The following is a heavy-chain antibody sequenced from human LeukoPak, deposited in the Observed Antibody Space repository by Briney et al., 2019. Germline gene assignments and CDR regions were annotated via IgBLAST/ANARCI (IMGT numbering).Heavy chain of an antibody. V-gene: IGHV6-1*01. CDR1: GDSVSSNSAA. J-gene: IGHJ4*02. D-gene: IGHD1-14*01. CDR3: ARVGRPDHNYYFDY. Sequence: SQTLSLTCAISGDSVSSNSAAWNWITQSPPRDLKWLGRTYYRSKWYNDYAVSVKSRITINPDTSKNQFSLQLNSVTPEDTAVYYCARVGRPDHNYYFDYWGQGTLVTVSS. CDR2: TYYRSKWYN.